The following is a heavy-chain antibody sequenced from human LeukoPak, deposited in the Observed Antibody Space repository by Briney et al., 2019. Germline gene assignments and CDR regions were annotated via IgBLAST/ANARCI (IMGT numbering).Heavy chain of an antibody. D-gene: IGHD2-2*01. V-gene: IGHV4-39*07. J-gene: IGHJ4*02. CDR2: INHSGST. Sequence: NPSETLSLTCTVSGGSISSGGYYWSWIRQPPGKGLEWIGEINHSGSTNYNPSLKSRVTISVDTSKNQFSLKLSSVTAADTAVYYCARGHRGYCSSTSCPRGDDYWGQGTLVTVSS. CDR3: ARGHRGYCSSTSCPRGDDY. CDR1: GGSISSGGYY.